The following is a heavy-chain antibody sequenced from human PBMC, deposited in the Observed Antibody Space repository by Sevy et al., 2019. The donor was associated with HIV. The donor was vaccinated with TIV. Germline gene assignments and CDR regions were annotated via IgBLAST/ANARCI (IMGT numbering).Heavy chain of an antibody. CDR3: AVDSRGSIFGVVIEFDY. CDR2: ISSSSSTI. D-gene: IGHD3-3*01. V-gene: IGHV3-48*02. CDR1: GFTFSSYS. Sequence: GGSLRLSCAASGFTFSSYSMNWVRQAPGKGLEWVSYISSSSSTIYYADSVKGRFTISRDNAKNSLYLQMNSLRDEDTAVYYWAVDSRGSIFGVVIEFDYWGQGTLVTVSS. J-gene: IGHJ4*02.